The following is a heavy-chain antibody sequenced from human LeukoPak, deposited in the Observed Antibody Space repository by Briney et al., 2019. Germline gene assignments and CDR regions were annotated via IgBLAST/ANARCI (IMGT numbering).Heavy chain of an antibody. D-gene: IGHD3-3*01. CDR1: GFTFSSYA. CDR2: ISGSGGST. CDR3: AKDDSPGKEWLEVIDY. J-gene: IGHJ4*02. Sequence: PGGSLRLSCAASGFTFSSYAMYWVRQAPGKGLEWVSGISGSGGSTYYADSVKGRFTISRDNSKNTLYLQMNSLRAEDTAVYYCAKDDSPGKEWLEVIDYWGQGTLATVSS. V-gene: IGHV3-23*01.